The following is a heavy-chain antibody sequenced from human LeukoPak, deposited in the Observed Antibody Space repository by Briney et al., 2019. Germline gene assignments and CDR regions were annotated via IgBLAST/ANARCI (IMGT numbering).Heavy chain of an antibody. D-gene: IGHD5-24*01. J-gene: IGHJ2*01. CDR2: IYPGDSDT. V-gene: IGHV5-51*01. CDR3: ARLGDGSLWYFDL. Sequence: GGSLKISCKGSGYSFTSYWIGWVRQMPGKGLEWMGIIYPGDSDTRYSPSFQGQVTISADKSISTAYLQCSSLKASDTAMYYCARLGDGSLWYFDLWGRGTLVTVSS. CDR1: GYSFTSYW.